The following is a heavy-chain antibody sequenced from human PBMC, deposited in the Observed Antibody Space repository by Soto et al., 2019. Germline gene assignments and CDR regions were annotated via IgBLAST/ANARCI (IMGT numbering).Heavy chain of an antibody. J-gene: IGHJ6*02. CDR2: INHSGST. Sequence: SETLSLTCAVYGGSFSGYYWSWIRQPPGKGLEWIGEINHSGSTNYNPSLKSRVTISVDTSKNQFSLKLSSVTAADTAVYYCARQAYYGSGSYYKMYAYYGTDVWGQGTTVTVSS. V-gene: IGHV4-34*01. CDR1: GGSFSGYY. CDR3: ARQAYYGSGSYYKMYAYYGTDV. D-gene: IGHD3-10*01.